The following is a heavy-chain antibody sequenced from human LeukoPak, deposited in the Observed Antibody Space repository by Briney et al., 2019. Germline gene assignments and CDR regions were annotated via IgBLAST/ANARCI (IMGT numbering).Heavy chain of an antibody. Sequence: PSETLSLTCTVSGGSISGVYWNWIRQPPRKGLEWVGYIHTSGSTSFNPSLKSRLSFSIDTSKNQVSLRLSSVTATDKAVYYWTRRRGGWGEGEFDFWGQGIPVTVST. V-gene: IGHV4-4*09. CDR2: IHTSGST. D-gene: IGHD3-16*01. J-gene: IGHJ4*02. CDR1: GGSISGVY. CDR3: TRRRGGWGEGEFDF.